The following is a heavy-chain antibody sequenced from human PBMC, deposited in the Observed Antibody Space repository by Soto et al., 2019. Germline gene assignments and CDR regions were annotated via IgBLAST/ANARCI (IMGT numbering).Heavy chain of an antibody. CDR3: ARVIGGLYYFDY. V-gene: IGHV1-3*01. CDR2: INAGNGNT. Sequence: ASVKVSCKASGYTFTSYAMHWLLQAPGQRLEWMGWINAGNGNTKYSQKFQGRVTITRDTSASTAYMELSSLRSEDTAVYYCARVIGGLYYFDYWGQGTLVTVSS. J-gene: IGHJ4*02. CDR1: GYTFTSYA. D-gene: IGHD3-16*01.